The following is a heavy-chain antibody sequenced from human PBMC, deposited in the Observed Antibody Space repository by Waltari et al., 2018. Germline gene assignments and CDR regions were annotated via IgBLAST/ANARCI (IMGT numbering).Heavy chain of an antibody. Sequence: QVQMVQSGAEVKKPGSSVKVSCNTSGGTLSDYTINWVRQATCTRLEWRGRIIPIFGKANYAQKFHGRVTFTSDKSTHTAYMEVSGLTSEDTALYYCAREKGGQLRFLEWTQNWFDPWGQGTLVTVSS. D-gene: IGHD3-3*01. CDR2: IIPIFGKA. J-gene: IGHJ5*02. CDR1: GGTLSDYT. V-gene: IGHV1-69*08. CDR3: AREKGGQLRFLEWTQNWFDP.